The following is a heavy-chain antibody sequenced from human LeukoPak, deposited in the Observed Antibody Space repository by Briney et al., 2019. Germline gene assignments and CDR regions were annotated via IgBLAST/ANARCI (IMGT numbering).Heavy chain of an antibody. CDR1: GFTFSSYA. D-gene: IGHD6-13*01. V-gene: IGHV3-7*01. CDR3: ARAQIAAAIFDY. CDR2: IKQDGSEK. J-gene: IGHJ4*02. Sequence: GGSLRLSCAASGFTFSSYAMSWVRQAPGKGLEWVANIKQDGSEKYYADSVKGRFTISRDNPKNTLYLQMNSLRAEDTAVYYCARAQIAAAIFDYWGQGTLVTVSS.